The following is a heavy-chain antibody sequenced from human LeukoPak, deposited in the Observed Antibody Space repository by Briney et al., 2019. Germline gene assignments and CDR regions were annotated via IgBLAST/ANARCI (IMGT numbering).Heavy chain of an antibody. CDR2: INHSGST. V-gene: IGHV4-34*01. CDR3: ARELGVTMIVVVTNWFDP. CDR1: GGSFSGYY. Sequence: SETLSLTCAVYGGSFSGYYWSWIRQPPGKGLEWIGEINHSGSTNYNPSLKSRVTISVDTSKNQFSLKLSSVTAADTAVYYCARELGVTMIVVVTNWFDPWGQGTLVTVSS. J-gene: IGHJ5*02. D-gene: IGHD3-22*01.